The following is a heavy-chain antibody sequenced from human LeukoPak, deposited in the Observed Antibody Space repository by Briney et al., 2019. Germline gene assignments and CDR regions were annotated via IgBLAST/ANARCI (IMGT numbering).Heavy chain of an antibody. CDR2: IYSGGNT. J-gene: IGHJ5*02. CDR1: GFTVSGNS. CDR3: AKAHSRILLWFGELGWFDP. V-gene: IGHV3-53*01. D-gene: IGHD3-10*01. Sequence: GGSLRLSCTVSGFTVSGNSMSWVRQAPGKGLEWVSFIYSGGNTHYSDSVKGRFTISRDNSKNTLYLQMNSLRAEDTAVYYCAKAHSRILLWFGELGWFDPWGQGTLVTVSS.